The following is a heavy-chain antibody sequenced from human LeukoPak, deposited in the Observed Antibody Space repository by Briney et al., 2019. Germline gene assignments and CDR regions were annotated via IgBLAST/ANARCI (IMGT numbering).Heavy chain of an antibody. J-gene: IGHJ3*02. CDR1: GYTFTGYY. V-gene: IGHV1-2*02. D-gene: IGHD1-26*01. CDR3: AREGGRSGSSHAFDI. Sequence: ASVKVSCKASGYTFTGYYMHWVRQAPGQGLEWMGWINPNNGGTNYAQKFQGRVTMTRDTSISTAYMELSRLRSDDTAVYYCAREGGRSGSSHAFDIWGQGTMVTVS. CDR2: INPNNGGT.